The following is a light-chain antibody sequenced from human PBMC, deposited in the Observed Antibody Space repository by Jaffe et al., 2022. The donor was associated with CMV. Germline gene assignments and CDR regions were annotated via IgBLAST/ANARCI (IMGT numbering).Light chain of an antibody. V-gene: IGKV1-NL1*01. CDR1: EYSSTS. J-gene: IGKJ4*01. CDR2: AAS. CDR3: QQYYRTPLT. Sequence: DIQMTQSPPSLSASIGDRVTITCRASEYSSTSLAWFQQKPGKAPEVLVYAASRLESGVSSRFRGSGSRTDYTLTISSLQPEDSATYYCQQYYRTPLTFGGGTKVEI.